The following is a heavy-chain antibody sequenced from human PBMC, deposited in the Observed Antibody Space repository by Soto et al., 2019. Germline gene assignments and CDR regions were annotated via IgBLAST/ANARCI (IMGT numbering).Heavy chain of an antibody. V-gene: IGHV4-61*01. CDR1: GGSVDSGTSH. J-gene: IGHJ6*02. CDR3: ARVYRVTEIFGVVIIFAMDV. Sequence: QVHLQESGPGLVRPSETLSLTCTVSGGSVDSGTSHWTWVRQPPGKRLEWIGYIHNSGNTNYNPSLRSRVSISLDKSMKQFSLRLSSVSAADSAVYHCARVYRVTEIFGVVIIFAMDVWGQGTTVTVSS. CDR2: IHNSGNT. D-gene: IGHD3-3*01.